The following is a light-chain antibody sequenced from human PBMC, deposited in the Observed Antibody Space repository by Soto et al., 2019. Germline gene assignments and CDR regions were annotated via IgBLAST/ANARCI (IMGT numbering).Light chain of an antibody. CDR2: DVS. CDR1: SSDVGGYNY. CDR3: SSYTSSSTLVV. J-gene: IGLJ2*01. Sequence: QSPLTQPASVSGSPGQSITISCTGTSSDVGGYNYVSWYQQHPGKAPKLMIYDVSNRPSGVSNRFSGSKSGNTASLTISGLQAEDGADYYCSSYTSSSTLVVVGGGTELTVL. V-gene: IGLV2-14*01.